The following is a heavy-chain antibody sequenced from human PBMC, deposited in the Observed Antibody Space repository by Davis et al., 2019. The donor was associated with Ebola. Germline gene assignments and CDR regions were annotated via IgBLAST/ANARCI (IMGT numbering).Heavy chain of an antibody. CDR2: IHYSGST. CDR1: VASLGRYY. D-gene: IGHD3-3*01. CDR3: ARVDYDFWSGCVDY. Sequence: GSLTLSCTVSVASLGRYYWGWIRQPPGKGLEWIGSIHYSGSTNYNPSLKSRVPISVDTSKNQFSLKLSSVTAADTAVYYCARVDYDFWSGCVDYSGQGTLVTVSS. J-gene: IGHJ4*02. V-gene: IGHV4-39*07.